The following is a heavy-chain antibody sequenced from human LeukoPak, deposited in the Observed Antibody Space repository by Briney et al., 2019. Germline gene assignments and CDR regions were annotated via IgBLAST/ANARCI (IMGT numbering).Heavy chain of an antibody. Sequence: GGSLRLSCAAAGFTFSSYGMHWVRKAPGKWLGWVAFITYNGNDKKYADPVKGRFTISRDNSKNTLYLQMNSLRADDTAVYYCTKDHHIAAAGHYFDYWGQGTLVTVSS. V-gene: IGHV3-30*18. CDR1: GFTFSSYG. D-gene: IGHD6-13*01. CDR3: TKDHHIAAAGHYFDY. J-gene: IGHJ4*02. CDR2: ITYNGNDK.